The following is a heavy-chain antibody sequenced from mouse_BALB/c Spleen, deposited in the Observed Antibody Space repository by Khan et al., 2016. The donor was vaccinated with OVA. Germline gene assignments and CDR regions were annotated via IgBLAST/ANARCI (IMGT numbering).Heavy chain of an antibody. CDR1: GFSLTRYG. V-gene: IGHV2-2*02. Sequence: QVQLKESGPGLVQPSQSLSITCTVSGFSLTRYGVHWVRQSPGKGLEWLGVIWSGGSTDYNAAFISRLSISKDNSKSQVFFKMSSLQANDTAIYYCARNYDYDKGLAYWGQGTLVTVSA. J-gene: IGHJ3*01. D-gene: IGHD2-4*01. CDR3: ARNYDYDKGLAY. CDR2: IWSGGST.